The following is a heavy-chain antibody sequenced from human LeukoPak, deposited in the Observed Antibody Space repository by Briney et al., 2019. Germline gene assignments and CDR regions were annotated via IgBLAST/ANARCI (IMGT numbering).Heavy chain of an antibody. J-gene: IGHJ4*02. Sequence: PSETLSLTCAASGYSISSGYYWGWIRQPPGKGLEWIGSIYHSGSTYYNPSLKSRVTISVDTSKNQFSLKLSSLTAADTAVYYCARSDCSSTSCDKRGNFDYWGQGTLVTVSS. V-gene: IGHV4-38-2*01. CDR3: ARSDCSSTSCDKRGNFDY. CDR1: GYSISSGYY. CDR2: IYHSGST. D-gene: IGHD2-2*02.